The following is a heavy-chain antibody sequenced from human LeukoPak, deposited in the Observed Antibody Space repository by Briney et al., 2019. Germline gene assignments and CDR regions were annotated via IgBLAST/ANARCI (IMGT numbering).Heavy chain of an antibody. V-gene: IGHV3-13*01. CDR1: GFTFSSYD. J-gene: IGHJ4*02. CDR3: ARESSSGWHGSLDY. Sequence: GGSLRLSCAASGFTFSSYDMHWVRQATGKGLEWVSTIGTADDRYYPGSVKGRFTISRENAKNSLYLQMNSLRAEDTAVYYCARESSSGWHGSLDYWGQGTLVTVSS. D-gene: IGHD6-19*01. CDR2: IGTADDR.